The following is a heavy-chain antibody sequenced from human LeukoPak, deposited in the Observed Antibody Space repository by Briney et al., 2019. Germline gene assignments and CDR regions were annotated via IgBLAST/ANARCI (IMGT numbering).Heavy chain of an antibody. D-gene: IGHD3-3*01. CDR1: GGSFSGYY. J-gene: IGHJ6*02. CDR3: ARGRADFWSGYPNYYYYGMDV. Sequence: SEPLSLTCAVYGGSFSGYYWSWIRQPPGKGLEWIGEINHSGSTNYNPSLKSRVTISVDTSKNQFSLKLSSVTAADTAVYYCARGRADFWSGYPNYYYYGMDVWGQGTTVTVSS. V-gene: IGHV4-34*01. CDR2: INHSGST.